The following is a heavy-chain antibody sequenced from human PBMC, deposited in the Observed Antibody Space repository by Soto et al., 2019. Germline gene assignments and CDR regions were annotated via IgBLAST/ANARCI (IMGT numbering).Heavy chain of an antibody. CDR2: IIPVFGTA. Sequence: QVQLVQSGAEVKKPGSSVKVSCKASGGTFSTCAITWVRQAPGQGLEWMGGIIPVFGTAHYAQKFQGRVTITADESTNTAFMEMSSLRSEDTAVYYCARALEEYYYDSAGYYSGYWGQEPWSPSPQ. J-gene: IGHJ4*01. V-gene: IGHV1-69*12. CDR3: ARALEEYYYDSAGYYSGY. D-gene: IGHD3-22*01. CDR1: GGTFSTCA.